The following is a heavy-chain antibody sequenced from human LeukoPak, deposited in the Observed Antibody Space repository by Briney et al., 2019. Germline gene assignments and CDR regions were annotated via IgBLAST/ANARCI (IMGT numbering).Heavy chain of an antibody. J-gene: IGHJ4*02. Sequence: SETLSLTCSVSGGSISNSNYYWSWIRQPPGKGLEWIGYIYYSGSTYYNPSLKSRVTISVDTSKNQFSLKLSSVTAADTAVYYCARRHGYSSGWYYFDYWGQGTLVTVSS. CDR1: GGSISNSNYY. CDR2: IYYSGST. V-gene: IGHV4-30-4*01. D-gene: IGHD6-19*01. CDR3: ARRHGYSSGWYYFDY.